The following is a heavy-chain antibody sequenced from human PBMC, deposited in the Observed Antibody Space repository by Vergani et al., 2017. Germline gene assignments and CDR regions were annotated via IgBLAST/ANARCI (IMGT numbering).Heavy chain of an antibody. V-gene: IGHV1-69-2*01. CDR1: GYTFTDHY. CDR2: VDPEDGET. D-gene: IGHD4-17*01. CDR3: ATPQTVTTGGMEV. J-gene: IGHJ6*02. Sequence: EVPLVQSGAEVKKPWATMKIYCKVSGYTFTDHYMHWVKQAPGKGLEWMGLVDPEDGETIYAEKFKGRVTIAADTSTDTAHLELSSLRSEDTAVYYCATPQTVTTGGMEVWGQGTTVIVSS.